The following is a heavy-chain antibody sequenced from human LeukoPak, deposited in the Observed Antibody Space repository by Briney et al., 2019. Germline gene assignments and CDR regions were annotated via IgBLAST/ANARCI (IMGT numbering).Heavy chain of an antibody. CDR3: ARVTPMLEMATISPAYFDL. V-gene: IGHV4-39*07. CDR2: IYYSGST. Sequence: PSETLSLTCTVSGGSISSSSYYWGWIRQPPGKGLEWIGSIYYSGSTNYNPSLKSRVTISVDTSKNQFSLKLSSVTAADTAVYYCARVTPMLEMATISPAYFDLWGRGTLVTVSS. CDR1: GGSISSSSYY. D-gene: IGHD5-24*01. J-gene: IGHJ2*01.